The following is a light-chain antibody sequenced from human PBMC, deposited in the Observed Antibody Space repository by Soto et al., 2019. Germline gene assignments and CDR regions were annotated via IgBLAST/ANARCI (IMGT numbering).Light chain of an antibody. V-gene: IGLV2-14*01. CDR2: DVS. Sequence: QSVLTQPASVSGSPGQSITISCTGTSSDVGGYNYVSWYQQHPGKAPKLMIYDVSNRPSGVSNRFSASKSGNTASLTISGLQAEDEAEYYCSSYTSRSTWVFGGGTKVTVL. CDR3: SSYTSRSTWV. CDR1: SSDVGGYNY. J-gene: IGLJ3*02.